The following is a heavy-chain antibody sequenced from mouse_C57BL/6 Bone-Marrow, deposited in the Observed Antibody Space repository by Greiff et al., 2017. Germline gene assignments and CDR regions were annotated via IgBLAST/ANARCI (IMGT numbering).Heavy chain of an antibody. CDR3: TRSYYGNYPCYFDY. Sequence: EVQLVEPGEGLVKPGGSLKLSCAASGFTFSSYAMSWVRQTPEKRLEWVAYISSGGDYIYYADTVKGRFTISIDNARNTLYLQMSSLKSEDTAMYYCTRSYYGNYPCYFDYWGQGTTLTVSS. J-gene: IGHJ2*01. CDR1: GFTFSSYA. V-gene: IGHV5-9-1*02. D-gene: IGHD2-1*01. CDR2: ISSGGDYI.